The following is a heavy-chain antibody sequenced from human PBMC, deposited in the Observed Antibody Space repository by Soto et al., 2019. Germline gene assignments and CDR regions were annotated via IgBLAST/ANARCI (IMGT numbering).Heavy chain of an antibody. CDR2: IIPIFGTA. J-gene: IGHJ5*02. V-gene: IGHV1-69*01. CDR3: ARVKNYCSSTSCTGFDP. D-gene: IGHD2-2*01. CDR1: GGTFSSYA. Sequence: QVQLVQSGAEVKKPGSSVEVSCKASGGTFSSYAISWVRQAPGQGLEWMGGIIPIFGTANYAQKFQGRVTITADESTSTAYMELSSLRSEDTAVYYCARVKNYCSSTSCTGFDPWGQGTLVTVSS.